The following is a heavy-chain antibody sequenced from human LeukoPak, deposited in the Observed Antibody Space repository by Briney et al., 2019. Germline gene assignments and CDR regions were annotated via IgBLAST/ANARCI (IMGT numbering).Heavy chain of an antibody. CDR1: GFTFSSYA. Sequence: GGSLRLSCAASGFTFSSYAMSWVRQAPGKGLEWVSAISGSGGSTYYADSVKGRFTISGDNSKNTLYLQMNSLRAEDTAVYYCARDPAAVAGTDDAFDIWGQGTMVTVSS. V-gene: IGHV3-23*01. CDR2: ISGSGGST. CDR3: ARDPAAVAGTDDAFDI. D-gene: IGHD6-19*01. J-gene: IGHJ3*02.